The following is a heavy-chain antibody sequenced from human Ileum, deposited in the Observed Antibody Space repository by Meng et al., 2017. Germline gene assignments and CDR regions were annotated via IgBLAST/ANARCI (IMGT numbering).Heavy chain of an antibody. CDR1: GGSVRGYY. V-gene: IGHV4-34*01. D-gene: IGHD4-17*01. Sequence: QGQLQQVGAGLLKPSETLSLPCAVYGGSVRGYYWSWIRQPPGKGLEWIGEINHSGSTNYNPSLKSRVTISVDTSKNQFSLKLSSVTAADTAVYYCARGRYGDSRRGGYFQHWGQGTLVTVSS. CDR3: ARGRYGDSRRGGYFQH. J-gene: IGHJ1*01. CDR2: INHSGST.